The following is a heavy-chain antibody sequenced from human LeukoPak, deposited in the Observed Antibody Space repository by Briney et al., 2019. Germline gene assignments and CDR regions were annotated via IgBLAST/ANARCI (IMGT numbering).Heavy chain of an antibody. V-gene: IGHV3-23*01. D-gene: IGHD3-10*01. J-gene: IGHJ5*02. Sequence: PGGSLRLSCAASGFTFSSYAMSWVRQAPGKGLEWVSAISGSGGSTYYADSVKGRFTISRDSSKNTLYLQMNSLRAEDTAVYYCAKDSPSMVRGVIWDRFRWFDPWGQGTLVTVSS. CDR2: ISGSGGST. CDR3: AKDSPSMVRGVIWDRFRWFDP. CDR1: GFTFSSYA.